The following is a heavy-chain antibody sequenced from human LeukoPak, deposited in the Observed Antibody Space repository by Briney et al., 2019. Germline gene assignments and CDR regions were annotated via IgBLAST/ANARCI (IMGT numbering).Heavy chain of an antibody. CDR1: GGSISSYY. V-gene: IGHV4-59*12. J-gene: IGHJ6*03. D-gene: IGHD3-10*01. CDR2: IYYSGSA. CDR3: ANKRRDGDYYYMDV. Sequence: TSETLSLTCTVSGGSISSYYWSWIRQPPGKGLEWIGSIYYSGSAYYNPSLKSRVTISVDTSKNQFSLRLSSVTAADTAVYYCANKRRDGDYYYMDVWGKGTTVTVSS.